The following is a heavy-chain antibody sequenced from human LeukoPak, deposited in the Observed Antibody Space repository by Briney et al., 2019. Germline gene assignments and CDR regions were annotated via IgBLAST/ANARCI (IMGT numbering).Heavy chain of an antibody. CDR3: ARNVGYSYGFRGDY. CDR2: INHSGST. CDR1: GFTFSSYA. Sequence: PGGSLRLSCAASGFTFSSYAMSWIRQPPGKGLEWIGEINHSGSTNYNPSLKSRVTISVDTSKNQFSLKLSSVTAADTAVYYCARNVGYSYGFRGDYWGQGTLVTVSS. V-gene: IGHV4-34*01. J-gene: IGHJ4*02. D-gene: IGHD5-18*01.